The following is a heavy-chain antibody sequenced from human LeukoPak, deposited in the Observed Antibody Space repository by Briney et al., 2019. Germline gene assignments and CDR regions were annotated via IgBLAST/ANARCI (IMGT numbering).Heavy chain of an antibody. V-gene: IGHV4-4*07. Sequence: SETLSLTCTVSGGSISSYYWSWIRQPAGKGLEWIGRIYTSGSTNYNPSLKSRVTMSVDTSKNQFSLKLSSVTAADTAVYYCARDQSGSYYPAGYYYYYMDVWGKGTTVTVSS. D-gene: IGHD1-26*01. J-gene: IGHJ6*03. CDR3: ARDQSGSYYPAGYYYYYMDV. CDR1: GGSISSYY. CDR2: IYTSGST.